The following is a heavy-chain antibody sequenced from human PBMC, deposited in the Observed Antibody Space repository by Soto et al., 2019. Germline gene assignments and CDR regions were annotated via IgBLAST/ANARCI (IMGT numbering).Heavy chain of an antibody. CDR1: GYTFTSYA. J-gene: IGHJ5*02. CDR3: TRAPWFDP. V-gene: IGHV1-8*02. CDR2: MNPNTGKT. Sequence: ASVKVSCKASGYTFTSYAMHWVRQAPGQRLEWMGWMNPNTGKTAYSQTFQGRVTMTRNTSITTAYMELNSLRSKDTAIYYCTRAPWFDPWGQGTLVTVSS.